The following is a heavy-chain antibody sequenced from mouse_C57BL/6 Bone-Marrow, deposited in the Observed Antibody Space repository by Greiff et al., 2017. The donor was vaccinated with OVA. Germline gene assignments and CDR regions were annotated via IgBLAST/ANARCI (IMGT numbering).Heavy chain of an antibody. D-gene: IGHD2-3*01. V-gene: IGHV1-18*01. CDR1: GYTFTDYN. CDR2: INPNHGGT. CDR3: AIFYDGYYDYYAMDY. Sequence: VQLQQSGPELVKPGASVKIPCKASGYTFTDYNMDWVKQSHGKSLEWIGDINPNHGGTIYNQKFKGKATLTVDKSSSTAYMELRSLTSEDTAVYDCAIFYDGYYDYYAMDYWGQGTSVTVSS. J-gene: IGHJ4*01.